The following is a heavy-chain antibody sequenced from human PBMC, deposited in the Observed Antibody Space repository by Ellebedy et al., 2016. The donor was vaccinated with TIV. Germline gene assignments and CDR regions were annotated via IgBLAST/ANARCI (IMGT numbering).Heavy chain of an antibody. V-gene: IGHV3-33*01. CDR3: ARDRVAGTIRRAFDI. J-gene: IGHJ3*02. CDR1: GFTFRNYG. Sequence: GESLKISCAASGFTFRNYGMHWVRQAPGKGLEWVAVIWYDGTNKYYADSVKGRFTISRDNSKNTVYLQMNGLRDEDTAVYYCARDRVAGTIRRAFDIWGQGTMVTVSS. D-gene: IGHD6-19*01. CDR2: IWYDGTNK.